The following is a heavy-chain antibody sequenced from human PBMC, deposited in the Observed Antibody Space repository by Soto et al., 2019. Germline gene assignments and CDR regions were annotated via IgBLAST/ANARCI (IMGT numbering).Heavy chain of an antibody. CDR1: GFAFNTYS. Sequence: EVQLVESGGRLVQPGGSLRLSCAASGFAFNTYSMTWVRQAPGKGLEWVAFISSSSSVIYYADSVKGRFTISRDNVKNSLYLQMNSLRDEDAAMYYCAREGTFGSGWFAYWGRGTLVTVSS. CDR3: AREGTFGSGWFAY. V-gene: IGHV3-48*02. CDR2: ISSSSSVI. J-gene: IGHJ4*02. D-gene: IGHD6-19*01.